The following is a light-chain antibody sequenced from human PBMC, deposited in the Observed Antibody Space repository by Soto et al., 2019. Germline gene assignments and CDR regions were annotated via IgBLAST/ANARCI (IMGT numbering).Light chain of an antibody. V-gene: IGKV4-1*01. J-gene: IGKJ2*01. CDR3: QQYYSTPYT. CDR2: WAS. Sequence: DIVMTQSPDSLAVSLGERATINCKSSQSVLYSSNNKNYLAWYQQKPGQPPKLLIYWASTREFGGPDRFSGSGSVTDFTLAISSLQAEDVAVYYCQQYYSTPYTFGQGTKLEIK. CDR1: QSVLYSSNNKNY.